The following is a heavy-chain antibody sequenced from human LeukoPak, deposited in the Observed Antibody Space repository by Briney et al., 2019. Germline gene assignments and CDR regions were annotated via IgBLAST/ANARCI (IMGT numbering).Heavy chain of an antibody. V-gene: IGHV3-23*01. Sequence: PGGSLRLSCAASGLPFSSHAMSWVRQPPGKGLEWVSAISNGKTYYADSVRGRFTISRDDSKNTVYLQMNSLRDEDTALYYCVREAGYCASVCLKSNWFDPWGQGTLVTVSS. CDR2: ISNGKT. J-gene: IGHJ5*02. CDR1: GLPFSSHA. D-gene: IGHD2-21*02. CDR3: VREAGYCASVCLKSNWFDP.